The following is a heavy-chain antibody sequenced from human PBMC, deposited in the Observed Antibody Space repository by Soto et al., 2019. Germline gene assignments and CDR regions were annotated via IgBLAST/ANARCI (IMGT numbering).Heavy chain of an antibody. CDR2: IWHDGNNK. CDR1: GFTFSNYG. V-gene: IGHV3-33*01. J-gene: IGHJ6*02. Sequence: LRLSCSASGFTFSNYGMHLVRQAPGKGLEWVAIIWHDGNNKYYADSVRGRFIISRDNSKNRLYLQMNSLRAEDTAVYYCASDLVGASDSYGLDVWGQGTPVTVSS. CDR3: ASDLVGASDSYGLDV. D-gene: IGHD1-26*01.